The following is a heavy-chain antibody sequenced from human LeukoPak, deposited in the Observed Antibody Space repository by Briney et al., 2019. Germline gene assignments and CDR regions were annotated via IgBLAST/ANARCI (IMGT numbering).Heavy chain of an antibody. CDR1: GFTFSSYS. CDR3: ARSRRNIVVVPAPDY. J-gene: IGHJ4*02. CDR2: ISSSSSYI. D-gene: IGHD2-2*01. Sequence: GGSLRLSCAASGFTFSSYSMNWVRQAPGKGLEWVSSISSSSSYIYYADSVKGRFTISRDNAKNSLYLQMNGLRAEDTAVYYCARSRRNIVVVPAPDYWGQGTLVTVSS. V-gene: IGHV3-21*01.